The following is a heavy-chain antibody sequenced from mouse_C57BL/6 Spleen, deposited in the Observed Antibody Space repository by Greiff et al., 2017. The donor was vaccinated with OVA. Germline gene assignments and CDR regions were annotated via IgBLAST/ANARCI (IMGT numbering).Heavy chain of an antibody. CDR2: ISYSGST. J-gene: IGHJ1*03. Sequence: EVKLQESGPGMVKPSQSLSLTCTVTGYSITSGYDWHWIRHFPGNKLEWMGYISYSGSTNYNPSLKSRISITHDTSKNHFFLKLNSVTTEDTATYYCARENYGSSHGGYFDVWGTGTTVTVSS. CDR3: ARENYGSSHGGYFDV. CDR1: GYSITSGYD. D-gene: IGHD1-1*01. V-gene: IGHV3-1*01.